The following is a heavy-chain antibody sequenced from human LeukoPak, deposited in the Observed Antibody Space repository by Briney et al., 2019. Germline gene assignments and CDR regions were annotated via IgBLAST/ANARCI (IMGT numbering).Heavy chain of an antibody. V-gene: IGHV1-69*04. J-gene: IGHJ4*02. Sequence: SVKVSCKASGGTFSSYAISWVRQAPGQGLEWMGRIIPILGIANYAQKFQGRVTITADKSTSTAYMELSSLRSEDTAVYYWARVRYSYGCPLFDHWGQGTLVTVSS. CDR2: IIPILGIA. CDR1: GGTFSSYA. D-gene: IGHD5-18*01. CDR3: ARVRYSYGCPLFDH.